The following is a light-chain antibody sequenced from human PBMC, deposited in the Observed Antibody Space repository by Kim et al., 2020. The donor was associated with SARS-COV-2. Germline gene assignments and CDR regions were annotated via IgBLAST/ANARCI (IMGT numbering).Light chain of an antibody. Sequence: DIQMTQSPSSLSASPGDRVTITCRASQSISSWLAWYQQKPGKAPKLLIYKISNLENGVPSRFSGGGAGTEFTLTISSLQPDDFATYYCQQYSINSWTFGQGTKVDIK. CDR1: QSISSW. J-gene: IGKJ1*01. CDR2: KIS. CDR3: QQYSINSWT. V-gene: IGKV1-5*03.